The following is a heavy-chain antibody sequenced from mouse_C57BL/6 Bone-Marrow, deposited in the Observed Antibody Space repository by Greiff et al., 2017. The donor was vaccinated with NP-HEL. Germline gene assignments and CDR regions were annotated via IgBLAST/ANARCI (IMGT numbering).Heavy chain of an antibody. CDR3: ARHVSSWVNFDY. D-gene: IGHD4-1*01. V-gene: IGHV5-6*02. J-gene: IGHJ2*01. Sequence: DVKLVESGGDLVKPGGSLKLSCAASGFTFSSYGMSWVRQTPDKRLEWVATISSGGSYTYYPDSVKGRFTISRDNAKNTLYLQMSSLESEDTAMYYCARHVSSWVNFDYWGQGTTLTVSS. CDR1: GFTFSSYG. CDR2: ISSGGSYT.